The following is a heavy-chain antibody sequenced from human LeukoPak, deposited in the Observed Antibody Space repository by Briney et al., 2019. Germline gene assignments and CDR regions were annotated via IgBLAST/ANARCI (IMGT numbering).Heavy chain of an antibody. D-gene: IGHD3-10*01. CDR1: GYTFTSYG. CDR3: SMVRGLYYYYMDV. J-gene: IGHJ6*03. V-gene: IGHV1-18*01. CDR2: IGAYNGNT. Sequence: ASVKVSCKASGYTFTSYGISWVRQAPGQGLEWMGWIGAYNGNTNYAQKLQGRVTMTTDTSTSTAYMELRSLRSEDTAVYYCSMVRGLYYYYMDVWGKGTTVTVSS.